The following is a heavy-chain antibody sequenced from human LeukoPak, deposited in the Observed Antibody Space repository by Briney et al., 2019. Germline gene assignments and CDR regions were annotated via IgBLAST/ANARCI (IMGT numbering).Heavy chain of an antibody. Sequence: GESLRISCKGSGYSFTSNWIGWVRQMPGKGLEWMGLIYPDDFDTRYSPSFQGQVTISADKSISTAYLQWSSLKASDTAMYYCARHQVVADYYYYMDVWGKGTTVTVSS. V-gene: IGHV5-51*01. J-gene: IGHJ6*03. CDR1: GYSFTSNW. CDR3: ARHQVVADYYYYMDV. D-gene: IGHD2-15*01. CDR2: IYPDDFDT.